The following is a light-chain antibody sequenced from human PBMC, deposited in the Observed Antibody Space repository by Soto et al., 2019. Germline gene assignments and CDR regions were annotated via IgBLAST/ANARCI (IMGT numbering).Light chain of an antibody. V-gene: IGLV2-23*02. Sequence: QSALTQPASVSGSPGQSITISCTGTSSDVGSYNLVSWYRQHPGKAPKVMIYEVTKRPSGVSDHFSGSKSGNTASLTISGLQAEDEADYYCCSYAGSSTLVFGGGTKVTVL. CDR2: EVT. CDR1: SSDVGSYNL. CDR3: CSYAGSSTLV. J-gene: IGLJ3*02.